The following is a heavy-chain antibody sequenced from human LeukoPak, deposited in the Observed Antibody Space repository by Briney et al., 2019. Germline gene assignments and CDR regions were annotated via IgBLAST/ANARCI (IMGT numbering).Heavy chain of an antibody. CDR1: GFTFSNAW. J-gene: IGHJ4*02. D-gene: IGHD6-6*01. Sequence: GGSLRLSCAASGFTFSNAWMSWVRQAPGKGLEWVGRIKSKTDGGTTDYAAPVKGRFTISRDDSKNTLYLQMNSLKTEDTAEYYCTTEELEYSSSLNFDYWGQGTLVTVSS. CDR2: IKSKTDGGTT. V-gene: IGHV3-15*01. CDR3: TTEELEYSSSLNFDY.